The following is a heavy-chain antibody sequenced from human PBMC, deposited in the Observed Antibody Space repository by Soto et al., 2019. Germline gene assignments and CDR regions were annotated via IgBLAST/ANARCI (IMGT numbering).Heavy chain of an antibody. CDR2: TSYDGNNK. CDR1: GFRFKSFV. V-gene: IGHV3-30*19. CDR3: ARWGTTGGFDL. Sequence: QVQLVESGGGVVQPGTSLRLSCAASGFRFKSFVMHWVRQAPGKGLEWVAFTSYDGNNKDYGDSVKGWFTVSRDNSQNTLHLQMDLLRPEDRALYYCARWGTTGGFDLWGQGTLVSVSS. J-gene: IGHJ4*02. D-gene: IGHD3-16*01.